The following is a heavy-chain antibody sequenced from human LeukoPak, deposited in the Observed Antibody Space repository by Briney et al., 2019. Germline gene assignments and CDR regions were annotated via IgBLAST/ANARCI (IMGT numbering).Heavy chain of an antibody. CDR3: ARGYDSSGYYFFDY. J-gene: IGHJ4*02. CDR1: CASISSYY. V-gene: IGHV4-59*13. CDR2: NYDSGNP. D-gene: IGHD3-22*01. Sequence: SETLSLTCTTSCASISSYYWSWLRQPPGNRLEWIGYNYDSGNPNYNPSLKSRVTISVDTSKNHFSLKLSSVNAADTAVYYCARGYDSSGYYFFDYWGQGTLVTVSS.